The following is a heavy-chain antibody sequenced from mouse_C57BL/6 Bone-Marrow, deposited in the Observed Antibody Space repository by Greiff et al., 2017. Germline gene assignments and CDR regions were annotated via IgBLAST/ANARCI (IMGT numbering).Heavy chain of an antibody. CDR1: GFNIKDYY. D-gene: IGHD1-1*01. V-gene: IGHV14-2*01. J-gene: IGHJ2*01. Sequence: VQLKESGAELVKPGASVKLSCTASGFNIKDYYMHWVKQRTEQGLEWIGRIDPEDGETNYAPKLQGKATITADTSSNTAYLQLSSLTSEDTAVYYCASPITTVVRGFDYWGQGTTLTVSS. CDR3: ASPITTVVRGFDY. CDR2: IDPEDGET.